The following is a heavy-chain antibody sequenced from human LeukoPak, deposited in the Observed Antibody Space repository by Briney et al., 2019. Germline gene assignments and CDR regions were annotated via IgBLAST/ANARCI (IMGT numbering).Heavy chain of an antibody. V-gene: IGHV3-21*01. CDR3: ARGGYYYDSSGHFDY. D-gene: IGHD3-22*01. Sequence: GGSLRLSCAASGFTFSSYSMNWVRQAPGKGLEWVSSISSSSAYIYYADSVKGRFTISRDNAKNSLYLQMNSLRAEDTAVYYCARGGYYYDSSGHFDYWGQGTLVTVSS. CDR1: GFTFSSYS. CDR2: ISSSSAYI. J-gene: IGHJ4*02.